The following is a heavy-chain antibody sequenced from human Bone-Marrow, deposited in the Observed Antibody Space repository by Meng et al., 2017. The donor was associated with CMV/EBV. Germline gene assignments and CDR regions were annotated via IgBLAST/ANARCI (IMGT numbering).Heavy chain of an antibody. D-gene: IGHD6-6*01. CDR2: INHSGST. CDR3: ARYSSSSSYFDY. Sequence: GSVRLSCAVYGGSFSGYYWSWIRQPPGKGLEWIGEINHSGSTNYNPSLKSRVTISVDTSKNQFSLKLSSVTAADTAVYYCARYSSSSSYFDYWGQGTLVTVSS. J-gene: IGHJ4*02. V-gene: IGHV4-34*01. CDR1: GGSFSGYY.